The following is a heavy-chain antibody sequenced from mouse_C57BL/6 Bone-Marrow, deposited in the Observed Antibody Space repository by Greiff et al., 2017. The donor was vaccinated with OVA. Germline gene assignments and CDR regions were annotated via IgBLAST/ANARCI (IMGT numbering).Heavy chain of an antibody. Sequence: EVQRVQSGGGLVKPGGSLKLSCAASGFTFSSYTMSWVRQTPEKRLEWVATISGGGGNTYYPDSVKGRFTISRDNAKNTLYLQMSSLGSEDAAWYYGESLGRGDYWGQGTTLTVSS. J-gene: IGHJ2*01. D-gene: IGHD4-1*01. CDR1: GFTFSSYT. V-gene: IGHV5-9*01. CDR2: ISGGGGNT. CDR3: ESLGRGDY.